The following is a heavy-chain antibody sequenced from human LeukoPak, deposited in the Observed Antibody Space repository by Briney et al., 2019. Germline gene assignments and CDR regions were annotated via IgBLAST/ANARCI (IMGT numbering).Heavy chain of an antibody. CDR3: ARANPYCSGGSCYFAN. CDR1: GGSFSGKY. J-gene: IGHJ3*01. D-gene: IGHD2-15*01. CDR2: INHSGST. V-gene: IGHV4-34*01. Sequence: SETLSLTCAVYGGSFSGKYWTWIRQPPHKGLEWIGEINHSGSTNYNPSLKSRVTISVDTSKNQFSLKLSSVTAADTAVYYCARANPYCSGGSCYFANWGQGTMVTVSS.